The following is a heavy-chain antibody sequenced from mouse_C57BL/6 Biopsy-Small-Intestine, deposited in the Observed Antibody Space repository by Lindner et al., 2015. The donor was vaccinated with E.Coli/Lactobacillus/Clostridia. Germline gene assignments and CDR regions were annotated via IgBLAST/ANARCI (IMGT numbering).Heavy chain of an antibody. CDR2: IIPMYVTA. Sequence: SVKVSCKASGGTFSTYGISWVRQAPGEGLEWMGGIIPMYVTANYAQKFQGRVTITADESTNTAYMEVSSLRSEDTAVYYCARDRETSRDGYNKFDYWGQGTLVTVSS. D-gene: IGHD2-3*01. V-gene: IGHV1-81*01. J-gene: IGHJ4*01. CDR3: ARDRETSRDGYNKFDY. CDR1: GGTFSTYG.